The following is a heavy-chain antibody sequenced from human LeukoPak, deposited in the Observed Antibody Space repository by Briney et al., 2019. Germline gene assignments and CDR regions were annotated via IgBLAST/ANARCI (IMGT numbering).Heavy chain of an antibody. J-gene: IGHJ4*02. CDR1: GFTLRSYA. D-gene: IGHD2-15*01. CDR2: ISYYAAVK. CDR3: ARDFSTWYSIDY. V-gene: IGHV3-30-3*01. Sequence: PGRSLRLSCAVSGFTLRSYAIHWVRQAPGKGLQWVAFISYYAAVKYYADSVRGRFTVSRDNSKNTLSLPMNSLRPEDTAVYYCARDFSTWYSIDYWGRGTLVTVSS.